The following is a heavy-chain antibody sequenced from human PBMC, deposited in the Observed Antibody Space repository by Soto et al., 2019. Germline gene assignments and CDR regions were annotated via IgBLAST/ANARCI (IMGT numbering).Heavy chain of an antibody. CDR3: SRGIPRINIVMVVATTPGYFDP. D-gene: IGHD2-15*01. CDR1: GGSFGGYY. V-gene: IGHV4-34*01. CDR2: INHSGST. J-gene: IGHJ5*02. Sequence: SETLSLTCAVYGGSFGGYYWSWIRQPPGKGLEWIGDINHSGSTNYNPYLKSRVTISVDTSKNQFSLKLSSGTAADTAVYYCSRGIPRINIVMVVATTPGYFDPWGQGTLVTVSS.